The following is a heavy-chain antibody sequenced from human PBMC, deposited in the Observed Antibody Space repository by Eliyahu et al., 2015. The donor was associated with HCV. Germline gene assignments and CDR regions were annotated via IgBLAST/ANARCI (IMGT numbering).Heavy chain of an antibody. CDR3: TRDRLVVVPAAMRYYYGMDV. J-gene: IGHJ6*02. D-gene: IGHD2-2*01. CDR2: IRSKAYGGTT. CDR1: GFTFGXYA. Sequence: EVQLVESGGGLVKPGRSLRLSCTASGFTFGXYAMXWFRQAPGKGXXWVGXIRSKAYGGTTEYAASVKGRFTISRDDSKSIAYLQMNSLKTEDTAVYYCTRDRLVVVPAAMRYYYGMDVWGQGTTVTVSS. V-gene: IGHV3-49*05.